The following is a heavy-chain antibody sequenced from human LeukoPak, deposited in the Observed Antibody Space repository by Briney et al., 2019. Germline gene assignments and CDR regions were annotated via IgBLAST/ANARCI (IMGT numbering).Heavy chain of an antibody. J-gene: IGHJ6*02. CDR2: LSSSGSTN. Sequence: GGSLRLSCAASGIPFTNFWVRQAPGKGLEWVSYLSSSGSTNYYADSVKGRFTISRDNAKNSLYLQMNSLRVEDTAIYYCARYWVPSGYSYYYGMDVWGQGTTVTASS. CDR3: ARYWVPSGYSYYYGMDV. V-gene: IGHV3-48*03. D-gene: IGHD2-15*01. CDR1: GIPFTN.